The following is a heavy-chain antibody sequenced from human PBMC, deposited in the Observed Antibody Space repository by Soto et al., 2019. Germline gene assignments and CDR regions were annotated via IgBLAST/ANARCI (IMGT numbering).Heavy chain of an antibody. V-gene: IGHV3-66*01. CDR3: ESPALGATTEYFQH. CDR1: GFTVSSNY. D-gene: IGHD1-26*01. J-gene: IGHJ1*01. CDR2: IYSGGST. Sequence: GGSLRLSCAASGFTVSSNYMSWVRQAPGKGLEWVSVIYSGGSTYYADSVKGRFTISRDNSKNTLYLQMNSLRAEDTAVYYCESPALGATTEYFQHWGQGTLVTVSS.